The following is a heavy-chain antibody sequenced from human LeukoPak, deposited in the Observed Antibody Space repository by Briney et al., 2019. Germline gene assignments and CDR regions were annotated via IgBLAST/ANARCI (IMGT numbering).Heavy chain of an antibody. CDR3: ARGAPYSGSGSYYNY. CDR1: GGSFSGYY. CDR2: INHSGST. V-gene: IGHV4-34*01. D-gene: IGHD3-10*01. J-gene: IGHJ4*02. Sequence: PSETLSLTCAVYGGSFSGYYWSWVRQPPGKGLEWVGEINHSGSTNYNPSLKSRVTISVDTSKNQFSLKLNSVTAADTAVYYCARGAPYSGSGSYYNYWGQGTLVTVSS.